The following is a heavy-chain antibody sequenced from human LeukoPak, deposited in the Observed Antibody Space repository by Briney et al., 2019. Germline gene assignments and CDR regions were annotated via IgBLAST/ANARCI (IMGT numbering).Heavy chain of an antibody. D-gene: IGHD3/OR15-3a*01. V-gene: IGHV3-11*04. Sequence: GGSLRLSCAASGFTFSDYYMSWIRQAPGKGLEWVSYISSSGSTVYYADSVRGRFTISRDNARNSLYLQMAGLTAEDTAVYYCARALDSALDVWGNGTTVTVSS. CDR3: ARALDSALDV. CDR1: GFTFSDYY. J-gene: IGHJ6*04. CDR2: ISSSGSTV.